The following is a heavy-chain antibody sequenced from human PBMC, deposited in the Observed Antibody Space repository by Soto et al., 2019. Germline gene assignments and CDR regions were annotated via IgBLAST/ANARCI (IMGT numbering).Heavy chain of an antibody. V-gene: IGHV1-2*02. D-gene: IGHD3-3*01. CDR2: INPNSGGT. J-gene: IGHJ4*02. CDR1: GYTFTGYY. CDR3: ARRAYYDFWSGYVGLDY. Sequence: VASVRVSCKASGYTFTGYYMHWVRQAPGQGLEWMGWINPNSGGTNYAQKFQGRVTMTRDTSISTAYMELSRLRSDDTAVYYCARRAYYDFWSGYVGLDYWGQGTLVTVSS.